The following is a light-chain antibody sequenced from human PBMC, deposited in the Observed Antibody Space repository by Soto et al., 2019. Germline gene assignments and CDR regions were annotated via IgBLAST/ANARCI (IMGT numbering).Light chain of an antibody. J-gene: IGKJ1*01. Sequence: IQMTQSPSSLSESVGERVTITCRASQSINNYLNWYQQKPGKAPKLLIYTTSNLQSGVPSRFSGSGSGTEFTLTISSLQPDDFATYYCKQYNSWWTFGQGTKVDIK. CDR1: QSINNY. CDR2: TTS. CDR3: KQYNSWWT. V-gene: IGKV1-39*01.